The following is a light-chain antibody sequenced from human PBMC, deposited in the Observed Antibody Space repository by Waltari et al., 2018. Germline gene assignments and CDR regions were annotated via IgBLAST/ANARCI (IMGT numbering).Light chain of an antibody. J-gene: IGLJ3*02. CDR1: TGAVTSGHY. CDR2: DTS. CDR3: LLCYRGARCV. V-gene: IGLV7-46*01. Sequence: QAVVTQEPSLTVSPGGTVTLTCGSSTGAVTSGHYPYWFQQKPGQFPRTLIYDTSNKHSWTPARFSGALLVGKAALTLSGAQPADEAEYYCLLCYRGARCVFGGGTKLSVL.